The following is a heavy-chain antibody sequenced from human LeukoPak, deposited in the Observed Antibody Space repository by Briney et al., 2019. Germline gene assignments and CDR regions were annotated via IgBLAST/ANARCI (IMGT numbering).Heavy chain of an antibody. V-gene: IGHV1-69*13. Sequence: SVKVSCKASGYTFTSYGISWVRQAPGQGLEWMGGIIPIFGTANYAQKFQGRVTITADESTSTAYMELSSLRSEDTAVYYCARGASYYFDYWGQGTLVTVSS. CDR3: ARGASYYFDY. CDR2: IIPIFGTA. CDR1: GYTFTSYG. J-gene: IGHJ4*02.